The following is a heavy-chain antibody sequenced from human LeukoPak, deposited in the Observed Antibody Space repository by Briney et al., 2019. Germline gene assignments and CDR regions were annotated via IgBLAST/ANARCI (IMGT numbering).Heavy chain of an antibody. J-gene: IGHJ3*02. CDR2: ISYDGSNK. CDR3: ARAGIVVVVAATGAFDI. Sequence: PGGSLRLSCTASGFTFSNYGMHWVRQAPGKGLEWVAVISYDGSNKYYADSVKGRFTISRDNSKNTLYLQMNSLRAEDTAVYYCARAGIVVVVAATGAFDIWGQGTMVTVSS. V-gene: IGHV3-30*19. D-gene: IGHD2-15*01. CDR1: GFTFSNYG.